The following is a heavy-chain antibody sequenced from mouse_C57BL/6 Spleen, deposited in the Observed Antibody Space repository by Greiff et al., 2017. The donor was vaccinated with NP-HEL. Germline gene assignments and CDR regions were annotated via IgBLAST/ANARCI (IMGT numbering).Heavy chain of an antibody. V-gene: IGHV1-26*01. CDR2: INPNNGGT. CDR1: GYTFTDYY. Sequence: EVQLQQSGPELVKPGASVKISCKASGYTFTDYYMNWVKQSHGKSLEWIGDINPNNGGTSYNQKFKGKATLTVDKSSSTAYMELRSLTSEDSAVYYCAVIYYDYDVDDWGQGTTLTVSS. D-gene: IGHD2-4*01. J-gene: IGHJ2*01. CDR3: AVIYYDYDVDD.